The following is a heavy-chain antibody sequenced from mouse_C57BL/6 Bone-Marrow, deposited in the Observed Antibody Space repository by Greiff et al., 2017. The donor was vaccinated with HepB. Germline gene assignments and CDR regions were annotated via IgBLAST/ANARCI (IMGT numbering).Heavy chain of an antibody. J-gene: IGHJ4*01. CDR2: ISSGGSYT. CDR3: ANTVVAPYYAMDY. CDR1: GFTFSSYG. V-gene: IGHV5-6*01. Sequence: EVQGVESGGDLVKPGGSLKLSCAASGFTFSSYGMSWVRQTPDKRLEWVATISSGGSYTYYPDSVKGRFTISRDNAKNTQYLQMSRLKSEDTAKYYCANTVVAPYYAMDYWGQGTSVTVSS. D-gene: IGHD1-1*01.